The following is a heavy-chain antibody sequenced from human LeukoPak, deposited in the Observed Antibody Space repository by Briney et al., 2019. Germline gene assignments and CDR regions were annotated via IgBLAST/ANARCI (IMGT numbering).Heavy chain of an antibody. CDR3: ARSYASSGLDH. Sequence: SETLSLTCTVSGYSITSIYYWGWIRQPPGKGLEWIGSIHHSGDTAYSPSLKSRVTISVDTSKSQFSLKLSSVTAADMAVYYCARSYASSGLDHWGQGTLVTVSS. CDR2: IHHSGDT. V-gene: IGHV4-38-2*02. J-gene: IGHJ4*02. D-gene: IGHD3-16*01. CDR1: GYSITSIYY.